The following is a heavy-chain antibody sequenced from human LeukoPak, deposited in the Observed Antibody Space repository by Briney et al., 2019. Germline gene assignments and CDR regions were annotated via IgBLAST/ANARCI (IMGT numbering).Heavy chain of an antibody. V-gene: IGHV3-23*01. CDR2: ISGSGGST. D-gene: IGHD1-26*01. J-gene: IGHJ4*02. CDR3: AKDPGWSYNY. Sequence: PGGSLRLSCAASGFTFSRDSMNWVRQTPGKGLEWVSAISGSGGSTYYADSVKGRFTISRDNSKNTLYLQMNSLRAEDTAVYYCAKDPGWSYNYWGQGTLVTVSS. CDR1: GFTFSRDS.